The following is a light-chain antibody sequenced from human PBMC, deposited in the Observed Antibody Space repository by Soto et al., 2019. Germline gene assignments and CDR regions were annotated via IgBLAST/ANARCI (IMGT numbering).Light chain of an antibody. Sequence: DIQMTQSPSFLSASVGDKVTITCRATESVSKWLAWYQEKPGNPPSPLIYDASTLESGVPSRFSGSGSGTEFTLTISSLQADDFAIYYCQQYNSYSWTFGQGTKVEMK. J-gene: IGKJ1*01. CDR1: ESVSKW. V-gene: IGKV1-5*01. CDR2: DAS. CDR3: QQYNSYSWT.